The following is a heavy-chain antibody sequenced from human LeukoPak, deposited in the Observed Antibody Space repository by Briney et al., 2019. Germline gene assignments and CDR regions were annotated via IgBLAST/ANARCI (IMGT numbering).Heavy chain of an antibody. CDR2: FDPEDGET. J-gene: IGHJ3*02. Sequence: ASVKFSCKVSGYTLTELSMHWVRQAPGKGLEWMGGFDPEDGETIYAQKFQGRVTMTEDTSTDTAYMELSSLRSEDTAVYYCATDLSGSYSGAFDIWGQGTMVTVSS. V-gene: IGHV1-24*01. CDR1: GYTLTELS. CDR3: ATDLSGSYSGAFDI. D-gene: IGHD1-26*01.